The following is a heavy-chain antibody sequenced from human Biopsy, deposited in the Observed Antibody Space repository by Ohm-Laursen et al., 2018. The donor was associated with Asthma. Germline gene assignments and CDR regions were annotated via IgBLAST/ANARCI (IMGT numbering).Heavy chain of an antibody. CDR3: ARAQDYYDSRGYYRSFDY. D-gene: IGHD3-22*01. CDR2: IYYNGGT. Sequence: SQTLSLTCTVSGGSISSNGFYWTWIRQHPGKGLEWIGFIYYNGGTYYNPSLKSRVSISIDTSKNQFSLKLSSVTAADTAVYYCARAQDYYDSRGYYRSFDYWGQGTLVTVSS. J-gene: IGHJ4*02. CDR1: GGSISSNGFY. V-gene: IGHV4-31*02.